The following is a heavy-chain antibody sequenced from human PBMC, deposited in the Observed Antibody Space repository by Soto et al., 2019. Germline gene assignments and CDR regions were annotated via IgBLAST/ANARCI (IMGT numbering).Heavy chain of an antibody. V-gene: IGHV3-53*01. CDR3: ARDKIVAGPLGYYYYGMDV. CDR1: GFTVSSNY. D-gene: IGHD6-13*01. CDR2: IYSGGST. Sequence: GGSLRLSCAASGFTVSSNYMSWVRQAPGKGLEWVSVIYSGGSTYYADSVKGRFTISRDNSKNTLYLQMNSLRAEDTAVYYCARDKIVAGPLGYYYYGMDVWGQGTTVTVSS. J-gene: IGHJ6*02.